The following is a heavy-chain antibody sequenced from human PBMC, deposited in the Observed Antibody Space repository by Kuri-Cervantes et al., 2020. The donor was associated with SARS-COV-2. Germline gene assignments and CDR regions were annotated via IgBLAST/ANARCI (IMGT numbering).Heavy chain of an antibody. CDR2: IIPILGIA. D-gene: IGHD2-15*01. CDR3: ARDQGIRALYGMDV. V-gene: IGHV1-69*04. CDR1: GGTFSSYA. Sequence: SVKVACKASGGTFSSYAISWVPQAPGQGLEWMGRIIPILGIANYAQKFQGRVTITADKSTSTAYMELSSLRSEDTAVYYCARDQGIRALYGMDVWGQGTTVTVSS. J-gene: IGHJ6*02.